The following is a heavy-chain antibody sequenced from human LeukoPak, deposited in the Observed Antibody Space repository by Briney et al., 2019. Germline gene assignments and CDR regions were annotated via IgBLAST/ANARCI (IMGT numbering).Heavy chain of an antibody. D-gene: IGHD6-19*01. CDR1: GFTVSSNY. CDR2: IPASGGST. Sequence: GGSLRLSCAASGFTVSSNYMSWVRQAPGKGLEWVSSIPASGGSTYYADSVKGRFAISRDNSKNSLYLQMNSLRAEDTAVYYCAKESSGGWYFDYWGQGTLVTVSS. V-gene: IGHV3-23*01. J-gene: IGHJ4*02. CDR3: AKESSGGWYFDY.